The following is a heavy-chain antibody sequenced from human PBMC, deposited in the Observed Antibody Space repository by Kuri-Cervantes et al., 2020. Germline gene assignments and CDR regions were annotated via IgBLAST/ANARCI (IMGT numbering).Heavy chain of an antibody. CDR1: GFTFSSYW. D-gene: IGHD2-15*01. Sequence: GGSLRLSCAASGFTFSSYWMSWVRQAPGKGLGWVANIKQDGSEKYYVDSVKGRFTISRDNAKNSLYLQMNSLRAEDTAVYYCAREYQWWNYYYGMDVWGQGTTVTVSS. V-gene: IGHV3-7*01. CDR2: IKQDGSEK. CDR3: AREYQWWNYYYGMDV. J-gene: IGHJ6*02.